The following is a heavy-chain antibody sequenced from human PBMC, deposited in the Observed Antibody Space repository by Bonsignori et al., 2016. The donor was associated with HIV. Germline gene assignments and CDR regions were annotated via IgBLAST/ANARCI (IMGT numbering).Heavy chain of an antibody. CDR2: IYPGDSDT. J-gene: IGHJ3*01. CDR3: ARHVVEMATSDAFDP. CDR1: GYTFTNYW. V-gene: IGHV5-51*01. D-gene: IGHD5-24*01. Sequence: KVSCKGSGYTFTNYWIGWVRQMPGKGLDWMGVIYPGDSDTRYSPSFQGQVTISVDKSVNTAYLQWAGLRASDTATYYCARHVVEMATSDAFDPWGQGTMVTVSS.